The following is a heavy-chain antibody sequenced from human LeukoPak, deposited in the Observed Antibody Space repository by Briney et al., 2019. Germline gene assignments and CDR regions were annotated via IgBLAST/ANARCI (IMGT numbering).Heavy chain of an antibody. Sequence: ASVKVSCKASGYGFTSFGISWVRQAPGQGLEWMGWISAYNGNTNYVQKFQGRVTMTTDISTSTAYMELRSLRSDDTAVFYCVRDLGVDTSMIFFDYWGQGTLVTVSS. V-gene: IGHV1-18*01. CDR2: ISAYNGNT. J-gene: IGHJ4*02. CDR3: VRDLGVDTSMIFFDY. D-gene: IGHD5-18*01. CDR1: GYGFTSFG.